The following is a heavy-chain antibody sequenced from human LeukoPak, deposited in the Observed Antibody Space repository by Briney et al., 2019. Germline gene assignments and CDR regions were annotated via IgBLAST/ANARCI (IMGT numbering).Heavy chain of an antibody. D-gene: IGHD6-19*01. V-gene: IGHV4-4*02. Sequence: PSGTLSLTCAVSGGSISSSNWWSWVRQPPGKGLEWIGEIYHSGSTNYNPSLKSRVTISVDKSRNQFSLKLRSVTAADTAIYYCARSRVAAVSSYYFDYWGQGTLVTASS. CDR2: IYHSGST. CDR3: ARSRVAAVSSYYFDY. J-gene: IGHJ4*02. CDR1: GGSISSSNW.